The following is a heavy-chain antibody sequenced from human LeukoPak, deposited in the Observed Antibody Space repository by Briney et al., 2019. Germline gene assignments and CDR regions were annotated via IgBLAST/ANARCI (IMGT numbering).Heavy chain of an antibody. V-gene: IGHV3-64*01. D-gene: IGHD2-15*01. J-gene: IGHJ4*02. CDR3: ATYLLDY. Sequence: GGSLRLSCAASGFTFSDYAMQWVRQAPGKGLEYVSAISSNGGSTYYASSVKGRFTIFRDNSKNTLYLQMGSLRAEDTAVYYCATYLLDYWGQGTLVTVSS. CDR1: GFTFSDYA. CDR2: ISSNGGST.